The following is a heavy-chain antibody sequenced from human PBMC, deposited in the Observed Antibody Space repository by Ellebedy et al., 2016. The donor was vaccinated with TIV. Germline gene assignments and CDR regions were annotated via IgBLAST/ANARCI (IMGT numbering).Heavy chain of an antibody. CDR3: TSGYYFESSASA. V-gene: IGHV3-49*04. J-gene: IGHJ5*02. CDR1: GFSFGDYA. CDR2: IRSKAYGGTT. D-gene: IGHD3-22*01. Sequence: GGSLRLSCAASGFSFGDYAMNWVRQAPGKGLEWVGFIRSKAYGGTTEYAESVKGRFTISRDDSKSIAYLQMSSLKTEDTAVYYCTSGYYFESSASAWGQGTLVTVSS.